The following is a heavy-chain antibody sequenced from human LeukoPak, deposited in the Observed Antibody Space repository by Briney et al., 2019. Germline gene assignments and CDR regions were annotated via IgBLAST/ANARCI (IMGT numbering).Heavy chain of an antibody. CDR1: GFTFSIYS. D-gene: IGHD6-13*01. V-gene: IGHV3-21*01. CDR2: ISSSSSYI. CDR3: ARDRESSSWFDY. J-gene: IGHJ4*02. Sequence: GGSLRLSCAASGFTFSIYSMNWVRQAPGKGLEWVSSISSSSSYIYYADSVKGRFTISRGNAKNSLYLQMNSLRAEDTAVYYCARDRESSSWFDYWGQGTLVTVSS.